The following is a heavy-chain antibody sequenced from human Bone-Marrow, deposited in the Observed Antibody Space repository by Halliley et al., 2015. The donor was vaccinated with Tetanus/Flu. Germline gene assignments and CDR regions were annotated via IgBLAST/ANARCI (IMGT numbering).Heavy chain of an antibody. V-gene: IGHV4-30-2*05. J-gene: IGHJ4*02. D-gene: IGHD3-10*01. CDR3: ARGGDSGGLY. Sequence: KGLEWIGYIYHSGRTYYKPSLKSRVTISVDTSKNQFSLRLNSVTAADTAVYYCARGGDSGGLYWGQGILVTVSS. CDR2: IYHSGRT.